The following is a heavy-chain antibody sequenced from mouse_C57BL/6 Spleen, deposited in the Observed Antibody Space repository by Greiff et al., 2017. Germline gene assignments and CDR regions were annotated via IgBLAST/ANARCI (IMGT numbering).Heavy chain of an antibody. J-gene: IGHJ4*01. D-gene: IGHD2-3*01. CDR1: GYAFSSSW. V-gene: IGHV1-82*01. CDR3: ARSDGLYYYAMVY. Sequence: QVQLQQSGPELVKPGASVKISCKASGYAFSSSWMNWVKQRPGKGLEWIGRIYPGDGATNYNGKFKGKATLTADKSSSTAYMQLSSLTSEDSAVYFCARSDGLYYYAMVYWGQGTSVTVSS. CDR2: IYPGDGAT.